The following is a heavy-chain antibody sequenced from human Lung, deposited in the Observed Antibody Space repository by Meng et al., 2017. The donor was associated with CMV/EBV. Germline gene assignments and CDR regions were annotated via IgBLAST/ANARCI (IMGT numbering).Heavy chain of an antibody. D-gene: IGHD6-19*01. CDR2: IYHSGST. CDR3: ASFPPPGKQWLVTDY. Sequence: QVWLQDSGPGLVNPSGTLSLTCAVAGGSISSSNWWSWVRQPPGKGLEWIGEIYHSGSTNYNPSLKSRVTISVDKSKNQFSLKLSSVTAADTAVYYCASFPPPGKQWLVTDYWGQGTLVTVSS. CDR1: GGSISSSNW. J-gene: IGHJ4*02. V-gene: IGHV4-4*02.